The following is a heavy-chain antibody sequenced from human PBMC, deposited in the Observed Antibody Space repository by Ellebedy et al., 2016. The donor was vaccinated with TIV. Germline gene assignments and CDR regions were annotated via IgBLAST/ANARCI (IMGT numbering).Heavy chain of an antibody. CDR1: GFTFSNHW. CDR2: INQDGSQT. CDR3: ARVMVGVATFDY. Sequence: GESLKISCAVAGFTFSNHWMSWVRQAPGKGLEWVANINQDGSQTYYVDSVKGRLTISRDSAKNSLYLQMNSLRAEDTAVYYCARVMVGVATFDYWGQGTLVTVSS. V-gene: IGHV3-7*01. J-gene: IGHJ4*02. D-gene: IGHD2-15*01.